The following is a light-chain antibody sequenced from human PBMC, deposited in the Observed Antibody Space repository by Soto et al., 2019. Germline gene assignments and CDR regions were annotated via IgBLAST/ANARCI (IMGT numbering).Light chain of an antibody. V-gene: IGKV3-20*01. CDR1: QSISNNH. Sequence: EMVLTQSPGALSLSAGERVTLSCRASQSISNNHLAWYQQKPGQAPRLLIHGTSNRATGIPDRFSGSGPGTDFTLTFSRLEPEDFAVYYCEYYGTSITFGGGTKVDIK. CDR2: GTS. J-gene: IGKJ4*01. CDR3: EYYGTSIT.